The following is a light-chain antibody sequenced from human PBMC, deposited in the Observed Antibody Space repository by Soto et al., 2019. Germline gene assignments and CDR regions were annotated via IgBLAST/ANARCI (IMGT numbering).Light chain of an antibody. CDR2: DAS. CDR1: QNIRSR. CDR3: QQSHIYCT. Sequence: HSTQSQSTLSASVGDRVTITCRASQNIRSRLAWFQQKPGKAPKLLIYDASSLESGVPQRFSGSGSGTEFTLTISSLQTDDISTYYCQQSHIYCTFGQGTKVDIK. J-gene: IGKJ1*01. V-gene: IGKV1-5*01.